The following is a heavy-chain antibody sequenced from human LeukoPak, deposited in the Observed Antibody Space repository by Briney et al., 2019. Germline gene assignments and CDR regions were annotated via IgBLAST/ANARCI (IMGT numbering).Heavy chain of an antibody. Sequence: ASVKVSYKDCVGTLSKYAIRWVGQAPGQGLEWMGGIIPIFGTANYAQEFQGRVTITADESTSTAYMELSSLRSEDTAVSYCARVNTVFLPYCYYYGMDVWGQGTTVTVSS. D-gene: IGHD4-17*01. V-gene: IGHV1-69*13. J-gene: IGHJ6*02. CDR2: IIPIFGTA. CDR1: VGTLSKYA. CDR3: ARVNTVFLPYCYYYGMDV.